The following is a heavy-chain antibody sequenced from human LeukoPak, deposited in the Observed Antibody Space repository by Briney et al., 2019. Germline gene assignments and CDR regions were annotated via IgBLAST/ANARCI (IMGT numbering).Heavy chain of an antibody. CDR2: ITTGRTL. CDR1: GFNFNDYY. CDR3: ARVVSSRSTVGFDP. V-gene: IGHV3-11*04. D-gene: IGHD5/OR15-5a*01. J-gene: IGHJ5*02. Sequence: GGSLRLSCAASGFNFNDYYMSWIRQAPGKGLEWVSYITTGRTLSYADSVKGRFTISRDNAKNSLFLQMKSLRVEDAAVYYCARVVSSRSTVGFDPWGQGTLVTVSS.